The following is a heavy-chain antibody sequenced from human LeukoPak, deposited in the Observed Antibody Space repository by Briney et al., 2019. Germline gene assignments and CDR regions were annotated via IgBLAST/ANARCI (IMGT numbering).Heavy chain of an antibody. CDR2: IWSDGYNK. CDR3: ASSIVVVPAAMRGASSDYYYGMDV. D-gene: IGHD2-2*01. Sequence: PGRSLRLSCAASGFTFSSYGMHWVRQAPGKGLEWVAIIWSDGYNKYYADSVKGRFTISRDNSKNTLYLQMNSLRAEDTAVYYCASSIVVVPAAMRGASSDYYYGMDVWGQGTTVTVSS. J-gene: IGHJ6*02. V-gene: IGHV3-33*01. CDR1: GFTFSSYG.